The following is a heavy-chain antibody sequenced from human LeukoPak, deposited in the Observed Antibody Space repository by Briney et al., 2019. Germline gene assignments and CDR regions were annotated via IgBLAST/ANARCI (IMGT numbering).Heavy chain of an antibody. J-gene: IGHJ4*02. D-gene: IGHD3-10*01. CDR2: IYSDGST. Sequence: GGSLRLSCAASGFTVSSNYMSWVRQAPGKGLEWVSIIYSDGSTYYADSVKGRFTISRDNSKNTLYLQMNSLRAEDTAVYYCARRLWFGGNDYWGQGTLVTVSS. CDR1: GFTVSSNY. CDR3: ARRLWFGGNDY. V-gene: IGHV3-66*01.